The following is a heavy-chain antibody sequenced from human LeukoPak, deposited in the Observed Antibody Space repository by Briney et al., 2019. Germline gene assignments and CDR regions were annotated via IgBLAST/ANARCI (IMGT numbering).Heavy chain of an antibody. V-gene: IGHV1-69*04. CDR1: GGTFSSYT. D-gene: IGHD7-27*01. CDR3: ARDRTGYYYMDV. Sequence: SVKASCKASGGTFSSYTISWVRQAPGQGLEWMGRIIPILGIANYAQKFQGRVTITADKSTSTAYMELSSLRSEDTAVYYCARDRTGYYYMDVWGKGTTVTVSS. CDR2: IIPILGIA. J-gene: IGHJ6*03.